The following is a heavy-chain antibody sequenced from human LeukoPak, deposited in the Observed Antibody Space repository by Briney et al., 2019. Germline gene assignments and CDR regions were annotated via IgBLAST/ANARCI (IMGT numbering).Heavy chain of an antibody. Sequence: ASVKVSCKASGYTFTSYGISWVRQAPGQGLEWMGWISAYNGNTNYAQKLQGRVTMTTDTSTSTAYMELRSLRSDDTAVYHCARGPFDILTGYYFDYWGQGTLVTVSS. J-gene: IGHJ4*02. CDR2: ISAYNGNT. V-gene: IGHV1-18*01. D-gene: IGHD3-9*01. CDR3: ARGPFDILTGYYFDY. CDR1: GYTFTSYG.